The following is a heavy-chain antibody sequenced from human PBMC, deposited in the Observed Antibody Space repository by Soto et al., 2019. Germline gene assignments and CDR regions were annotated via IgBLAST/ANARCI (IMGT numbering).Heavy chain of an antibody. Sequence: QVQLQESGPGLVKPSQTLSLTCTVSGGSISSGGYYWSWIRQHPGKGLEWIGYIYYSGSTYYNPSLKSRVTIXXDXSXXQFSLKLSSVTAADTAVYYCAREVRAIYGSGSYDYWGQGTLVTVSS. CDR2: IYYSGST. V-gene: IGHV4-31*03. CDR1: GGSISSGGYY. J-gene: IGHJ4*02. D-gene: IGHD3-10*01. CDR3: AREVRAIYGSGSYDY.